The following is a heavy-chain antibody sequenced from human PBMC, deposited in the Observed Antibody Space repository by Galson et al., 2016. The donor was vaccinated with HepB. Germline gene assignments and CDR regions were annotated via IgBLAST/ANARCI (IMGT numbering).Heavy chain of an antibody. Sequence: QSGAEVKKSGESLRISCKGSGYTFTDYWITWVRQMPGKGLEWMGMIDPTDSYTNYSPSFQGHVTISADKSISTAYLQWTSLKASDTAMYFCARHSVHNGVFYDCFDPWGQGTLVSVSS. V-gene: IGHV5-10-1*01. J-gene: IGHJ5*02. CDR3: ARHSVHNGVFYDCFDP. CDR1: GYTFTDYW. CDR2: IDPTDSYT. D-gene: IGHD2-8*01.